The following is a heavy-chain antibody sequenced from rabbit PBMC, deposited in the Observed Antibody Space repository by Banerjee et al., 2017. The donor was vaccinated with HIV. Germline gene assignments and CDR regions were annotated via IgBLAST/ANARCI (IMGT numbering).Heavy chain of an antibody. D-gene: IGHD8-1*01. J-gene: IGHJ4*01. Sequence: QSLEESGGDLVKPGASLTLACTASGIDFSSYYYIWWVRQAPGKGLEWIACIDTGSSGSTWHATWAKGRFTISKTSSTTVTLQMTSLTAADTAPYFCAREIADGTYSTDLWGPGTLVTVS. V-gene: IGHV1S40*01. CDR3: AREIADGTYSTDL. CDR2: IDTGSSGST. CDR1: GIDFSSYYY.